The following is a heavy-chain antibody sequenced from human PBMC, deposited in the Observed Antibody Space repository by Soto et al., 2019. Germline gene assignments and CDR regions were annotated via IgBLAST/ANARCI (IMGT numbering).Heavy chain of an antibody. CDR3: AAGFCSSSRCRWFDP. J-gene: IGHJ5*02. V-gene: IGHV4-30-4*01. D-gene: IGHD2-2*01. CDR1: GGSTSSGDYY. CDR2: ISYSTST. Sequence: PSETLSLTCSVSGGSTSSGDYYWSWIRQPPGKGLEWIGYISYSTSTLYNPSLKSRLTISVETSKNQFSLKLSSVTAADTAVYFCAAGFCSSSRCRWFDPWGQGTLVTVSS.